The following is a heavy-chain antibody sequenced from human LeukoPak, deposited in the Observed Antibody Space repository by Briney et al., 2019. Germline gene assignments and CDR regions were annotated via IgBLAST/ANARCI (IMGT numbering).Heavy chain of an antibody. CDR3: AKHSTSGNAFDI. V-gene: IGHV3-23*01. Sequence: PGGSLRLSCAASGFTFSTCTMSWVRQAPGKGLEWVSLISGSGVSTYYADSVKGRFTISRDNSKNTLYLQMNSLRAEDTAVYYCAKHSTSGNAFDIWGQGTLVTVSS. CDR2: ISGSGVST. J-gene: IGHJ3*02. CDR1: GFTFSTCT. D-gene: IGHD6-6*01.